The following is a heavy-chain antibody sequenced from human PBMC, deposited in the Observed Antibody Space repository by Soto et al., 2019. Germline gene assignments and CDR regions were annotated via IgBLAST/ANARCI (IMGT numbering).Heavy chain of an antibody. Sequence: PSETLSLTCTVSGGSISSYYWSWIRQPPGKGLEWIGYIHYSGSTNYNPSLKSRVTISVDTSKNQFSLKLSSVTAADTAVYYCARGGPTGYCSSTSCRPEGWFDPWGQGTLVTVSS. J-gene: IGHJ5*02. CDR2: IHYSGST. D-gene: IGHD2-2*01. V-gene: IGHV4-59*01. CDR3: ARGGPTGYCSSTSCRPEGWFDP. CDR1: GGSISSYY.